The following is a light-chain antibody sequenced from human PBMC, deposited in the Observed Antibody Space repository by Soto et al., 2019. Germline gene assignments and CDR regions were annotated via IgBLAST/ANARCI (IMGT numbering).Light chain of an antibody. J-gene: IGKJ1*01. Sequence: EVVLTQSPATMSLYPGEGATLSCRASQSVSTYLAWYQQKPGQAPRLLIFEASKRATGIPDRISGSGSGTDFTLTISSLEPEDFAVYYCQQYGSSPGWTFGQGTKVEIK. CDR3: QQYGSSPGWT. V-gene: IGKV3-11*01. CDR1: QSVSTY. CDR2: EAS.